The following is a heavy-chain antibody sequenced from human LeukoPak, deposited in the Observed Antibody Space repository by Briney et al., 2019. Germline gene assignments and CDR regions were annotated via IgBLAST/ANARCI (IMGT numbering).Heavy chain of an antibody. CDR2: FDPEDGET. J-gene: IGHJ4*02. CDR1: GYTLTELS. V-gene: IGHV1-24*01. D-gene: IGHD2-2*01. Sequence: ASVKVSCKVSGYTLTELSMHWVRQAPGKGLEWMGGFDPEDGETIYAQKFQGRVTMTEDTSTDTAYMELSSLRSEDTAVYYCATMSRYCSSTSCHDYWGQGTLVTVSS. CDR3: ATMSRYCSSTSCHDY.